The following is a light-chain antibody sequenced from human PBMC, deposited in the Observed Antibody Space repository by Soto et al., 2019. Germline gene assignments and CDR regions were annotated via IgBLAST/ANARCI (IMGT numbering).Light chain of an antibody. CDR1: YSVNSNY. CDR3: QKYGRSWT. CDR2: GAS. J-gene: IGKJ1*01. Sequence: EIVLTQSPGTLSLSPGERATLSCTASYSVNSNYLAWYQQKPGQAPRLLISGASSRATGISDRFSGSGSGTDFTLTITRLEPEDFAVYYCQKYGRSWTFGQGTKVELK. V-gene: IGKV3-20*01.